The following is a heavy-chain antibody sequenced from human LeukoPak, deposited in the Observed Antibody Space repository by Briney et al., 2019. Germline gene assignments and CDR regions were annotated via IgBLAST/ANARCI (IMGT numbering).Heavy chain of an antibody. CDR3: ARGPFGSGSPYYFDH. Sequence: PGGSLRLSCAASGFTFSTCDMHWVRQVTGKGLEWVSASGTAGDTYYPGSVKGRFTISKENAKNSLYLHINSLRAGDTAVYYCARGPFGSGSPYYFDHWGQGTLVTVSS. CDR1: GFTFSTCD. CDR2: SGTAGDT. J-gene: IGHJ4*02. V-gene: IGHV3-13*01. D-gene: IGHD3-10*01.